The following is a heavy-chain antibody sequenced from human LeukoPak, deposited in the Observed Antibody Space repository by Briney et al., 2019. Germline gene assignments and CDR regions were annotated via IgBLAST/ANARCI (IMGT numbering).Heavy chain of an antibody. Sequence: GGSLRLSCAASGFTFSSYWMSWVRQAPGKGLEWVANIKQDGSEKYYVDSVKGRFTISRDNAKNSLYLQMNSLRAEDTAVYYCARDADAKRGFGELYFDYWGQGTLVTVSS. CDR2: IKQDGSEK. CDR3: ARDADAKRGFGELYFDY. CDR1: GFTFSSYW. J-gene: IGHJ4*02. V-gene: IGHV3-7*01. D-gene: IGHD3-10*01.